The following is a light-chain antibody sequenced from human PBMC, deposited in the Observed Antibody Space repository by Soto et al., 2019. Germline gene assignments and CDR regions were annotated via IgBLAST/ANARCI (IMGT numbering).Light chain of an antibody. CDR3: SSYAGSNNFVV. Sequence: QSVLTQPPSASGSPGQSVTISCTGTSSDVGGYKYVSWYQQHPGKAPKLIIYEASNRPSGVPDRFSGSKSGNTASLTVSGLQTEDEADYYCSSYAGSNNFVVFGGGTKLTVL. CDR1: SSDVGGYKY. J-gene: IGLJ2*01. V-gene: IGLV2-8*01. CDR2: EAS.